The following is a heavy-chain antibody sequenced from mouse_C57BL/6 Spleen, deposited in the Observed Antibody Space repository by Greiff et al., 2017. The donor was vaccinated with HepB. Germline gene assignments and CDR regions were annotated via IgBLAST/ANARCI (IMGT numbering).Heavy chain of an antibody. CDR3: ARVGEITTVGDWYFDV. D-gene: IGHD1-1*01. CDR1: GYTFTSYW. J-gene: IGHJ1*03. CDR2: IDPSDSYT. Sequence: VQLQQPGAELVKPGASVKLSCKASGYTFTSYWMQGVKQRPGQGLEWIGEIDPSDSYTNYNQKFKGKATLTVEPSSSTAYMQLSSLTSEDSAVYYCARVGEITTVGDWYFDVWGTGTTVTVSS. V-gene: IGHV1-50*01.